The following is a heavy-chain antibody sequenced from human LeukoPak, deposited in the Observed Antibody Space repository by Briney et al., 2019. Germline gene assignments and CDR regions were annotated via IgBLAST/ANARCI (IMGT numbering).Heavy chain of an antibody. D-gene: IGHD4/OR15-4a*01. V-gene: IGHV1-8*01. CDR2: MNPNSGNT. J-gene: IGHJ4*02. CDR1: GYTFTSYD. CDR3: AKVDSWGYGGAFDY. Sequence: ASVKVSCKASGYTFTSYDINWVRQATGQGLEWMGWMNPNSGNTGYAQKFQGRVTMTRNTSISTAYMELSSLRSEDTAVYYCAKVDSWGYGGAFDYWGQGTLVTVSS.